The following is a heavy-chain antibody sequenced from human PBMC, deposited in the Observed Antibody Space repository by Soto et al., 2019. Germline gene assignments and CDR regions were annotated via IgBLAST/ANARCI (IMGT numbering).Heavy chain of an antibody. V-gene: IGHV4-4*08. CDR1: GGSIRSYC. J-gene: IGHJ6*03. Sequence: SETLSLTCTVSGGSIRSYCWTWIRQPPGEGLEWIGNIYNSGNPYYNPSLKSRVTISVDTSKNQFSLKLSSVTAADTAVYYCARVFRDCPFYYYYMDVWGKGTTVTVSS. CDR2: IYNSGNP. D-gene: IGHD2-21*02. CDR3: ARVFRDCPFYYYYMDV.